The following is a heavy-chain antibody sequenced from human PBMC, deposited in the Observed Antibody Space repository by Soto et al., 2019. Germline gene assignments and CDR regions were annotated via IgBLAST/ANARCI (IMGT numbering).Heavy chain of an antibody. CDR3: ARFYGDYYNWFDP. CDR2: IYHSGST. CDR1: GDSISSGGYS. Sequence: QLQLQESGSGLVKPSQTLSLTCAVSGDSISSGGYSWRWIRQPPGKGLEWIGYIYHSGSTYYNPSFKSRVTIAIDRSKNQFSLKLSSVTAADTAVYYCARFYGDYYNWFDPWCQGTLVIVSS. D-gene: IGHD4-17*01. J-gene: IGHJ5*02. V-gene: IGHV4-30-2*01.